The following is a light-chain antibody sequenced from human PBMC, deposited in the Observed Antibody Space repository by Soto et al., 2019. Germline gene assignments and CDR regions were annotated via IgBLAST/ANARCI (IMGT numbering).Light chain of an antibody. CDR1: QNLNNW. V-gene: IGKV1-5*03. CDR2: KAS. CDR3: QQYNNYPWT. Sequence: DIPMTQSPSTLSASVGDRVTITCRASQNLNNWLAWFQQKPGKAPTLLIYKASGLESGVPSRFSGSGSGTEFTLTISSLQPDDSSPYYFQQYNNYPWTFGQGTKVEIK. J-gene: IGKJ1*01.